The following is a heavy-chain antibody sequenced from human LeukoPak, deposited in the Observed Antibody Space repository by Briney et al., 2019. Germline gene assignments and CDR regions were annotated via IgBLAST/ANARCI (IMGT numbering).Heavy chain of an antibody. Sequence: SETLSLTCTVSGGSISSSSYYWGWIRQPPGKGLEWIGSIYYSGSTYYNPSLKSRVTISVDTSKNQFSLKLSSVTAADTAVYYCARKGYSTPPYYFDYGGRETLVAVSS. CDR3: ARKGYSTPPYYFDY. CDR2: IYYSGST. V-gene: IGHV4-39*01. CDR1: GGSISSSSYY. D-gene: IGHD4-11*01. J-gene: IGHJ4*02.